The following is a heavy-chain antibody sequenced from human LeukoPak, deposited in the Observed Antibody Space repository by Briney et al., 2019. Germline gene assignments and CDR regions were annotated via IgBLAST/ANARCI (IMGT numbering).Heavy chain of an antibody. CDR1: GYTFSDYY. J-gene: IGHJ6*04. D-gene: IGHD2-2*01. Sequence: SVKVSCKASGYTFSDYYMHWVRQAPGQGLEWMGGIIPIFGTANYAQKFQGRVTITADESTSTAYMELSSLRSEDTAVYYCARDRVVPAATPLDVWGKGTTVTVSS. CDR3: ARDRVVPAATPLDV. CDR2: IIPIFGTA. V-gene: IGHV1-69*13.